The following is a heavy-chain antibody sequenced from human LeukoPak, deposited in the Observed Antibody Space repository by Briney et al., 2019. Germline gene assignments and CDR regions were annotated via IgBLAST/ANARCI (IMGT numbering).Heavy chain of an antibody. CDR1: GFTFSSYA. Sequence: GGSLRLSCAASGFTFSSYAMHWVRQAPGKGLEWVAVISYDGSNKHYADSVKGRFTISRDNSKNTLYLQMNSLRAEDTAVYYCARDRGDIVVVPAAGGWFDPWGQGTLVTVSS. CDR3: ARDRGDIVVVPAAGGWFDP. D-gene: IGHD2-2*01. V-gene: IGHV3-30-3*01. CDR2: ISYDGSNK. J-gene: IGHJ5*02.